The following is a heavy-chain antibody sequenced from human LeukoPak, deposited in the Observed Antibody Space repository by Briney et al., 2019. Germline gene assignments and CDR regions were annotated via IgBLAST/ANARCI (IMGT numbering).Heavy chain of an antibody. CDR3: ARGFAEEGTTTGAFDI. CDR1: GYTFSGYY. Sequence: GGSLRLSCAASGYTFSGYYVHWVRQAPGQGLEWMGWINPNSGGTNYAQKFQGRVTMTRDTSISTAYMELRRLGSDDTAVYYCARGFAEEGTTTGAFDIWGHGTMVTVSS. D-gene: IGHD1-7*01. J-gene: IGHJ3*02. V-gene: IGHV1-2*02. CDR2: INPNSGGT.